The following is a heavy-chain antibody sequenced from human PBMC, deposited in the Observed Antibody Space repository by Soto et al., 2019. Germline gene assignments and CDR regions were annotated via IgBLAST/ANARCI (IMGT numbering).Heavy chain of an antibody. CDR1: GYTFYSHS. V-gene: IGHV1-18*01. Sequence: ASVKVSCKASGYTFYSHSISWVRQAPGQGLEWMGRINADYGNTQYAQKFRGRVTMTTDASTTTVYMELTNLRSDDTAVYYCARCIQGDYYYGMDVWGQGTTVTVSS. CDR3: ARCIQGDYYYGMDV. J-gene: IGHJ6*02. CDR2: INADYGNT. D-gene: IGHD5-18*01.